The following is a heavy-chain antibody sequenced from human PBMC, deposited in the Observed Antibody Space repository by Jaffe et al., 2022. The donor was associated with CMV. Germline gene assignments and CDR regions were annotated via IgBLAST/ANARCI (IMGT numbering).Heavy chain of an antibody. D-gene: IGHD3-10*01. CDR3: AKVSDTYYYGSGSYYSY. J-gene: IGHJ4*02. V-gene: IGHV3-30*18. CDR2: ISSDGSNK. CDR1: GFTFSSYG. Sequence: QVQLVESGGGVVQPGRPLRLSCAASGFTFSSYGMHWVRQAPGKGLEWVAVISSDGSNKNYADSVKGRFTISRDNSKNTVYLQLSSLRAEDTAVYYCAKVSDTYYYGSGSYYSYWGQGTLVTVSS.